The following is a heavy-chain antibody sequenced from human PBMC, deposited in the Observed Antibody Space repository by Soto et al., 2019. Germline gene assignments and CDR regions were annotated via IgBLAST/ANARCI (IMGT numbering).Heavy chain of an antibody. J-gene: IGHJ4*02. CDR3: ALRSMAVVPEY. Sequence: QVQLQESGPGLVKPSETLSLTCAVSGDSISSYYCMWIRQPPGKGLESIGYLYYGRSANYNPSLKXRXTXSXHTYTNQCSLTLSSMTAADTAVYYCALRSMAVVPEYWGQGTLVTVSS. CDR2: LYYGRSA. D-gene: IGHD3-22*01. V-gene: IGHV4-59*01. CDR1: GDSISSYY.